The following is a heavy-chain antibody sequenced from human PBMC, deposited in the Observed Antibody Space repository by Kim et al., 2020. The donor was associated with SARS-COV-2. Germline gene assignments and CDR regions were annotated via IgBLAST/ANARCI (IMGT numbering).Heavy chain of an antibody. Sequence: AYAASVKGRFTISRDDSKNTAYLQMNSLKTEDTAVYYCTSFIVGAKGSDYWGQGTLVTVSS. D-gene: IGHD1-26*01. V-gene: IGHV3-73*01. CDR3: TSFIVGAKGSDY. J-gene: IGHJ4*02.